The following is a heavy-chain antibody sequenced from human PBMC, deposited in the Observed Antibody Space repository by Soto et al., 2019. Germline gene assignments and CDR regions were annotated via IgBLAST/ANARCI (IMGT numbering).Heavy chain of an antibody. CDR1: GGSIRRRGYY. Sequence: QVQLQESGPGVVKTSQTLSLTCTVSGGSIRRRGYYWSWIRHRPGEGLQWIGFFYYSGITDYNPSLRSRAVISADTSNNQVFLQLRSVTAADTAVYYCASSGAREGDWFDPWGQGTLVTVSS. V-gene: IGHV4-31*03. CDR2: FYYSGIT. D-gene: IGHD3-16*01. CDR3: ASSGAREGDWFDP. J-gene: IGHJ5*02.